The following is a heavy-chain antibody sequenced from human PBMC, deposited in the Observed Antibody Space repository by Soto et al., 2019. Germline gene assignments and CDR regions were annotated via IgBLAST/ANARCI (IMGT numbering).Heavy chain of an antibody. V-gene: IGHV3-48*02. Sequence: QPGGSLRLSCAASGFTFSTFSMNWVRQAPGKGLEWLSYIGGSGGSISYADSVKGRFTISRDNGKNTLYLQMSSLRDEDTAVYYCARDLAWAFDSWRQRALVTVSS. J-gene: IGHJ4*02. CDR2: IGGSGGSI. CDR1: GFTFSTFS. CDR3: ARDLAWAFDS. D-gene: IGHD1-26*01.